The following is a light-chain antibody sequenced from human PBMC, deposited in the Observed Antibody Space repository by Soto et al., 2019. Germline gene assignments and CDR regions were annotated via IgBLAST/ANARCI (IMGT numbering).Light chain of an antibody. CDR2: WAS. CDR1: QSVLYSSNNKNY. J-gene: IGKJ2*01. Sequence: DIVMTQSPDSLAVSLGERATINCKSSQSVLYSSNNKNYLAWYQQKPGQPPKLLIYWASTRESGVPDRFSGSGSWTDFTLTISSLQAEDVAVYYCHQYYSTPYTFGQGTKLEIK. V-gene: IGKV4-1*01. CDR3: HQYYSTPYT.